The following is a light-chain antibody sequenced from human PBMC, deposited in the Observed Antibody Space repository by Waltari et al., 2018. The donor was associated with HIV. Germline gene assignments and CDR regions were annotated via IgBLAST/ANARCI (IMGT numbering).Light chain of an antibody. CDR3: CSYAGTYPYV. CDR1: SSDVGEYNS. CDR2: DVS. J-gene: IGLJ1*01. Sequence: QSALTQPRSVSGSPGQSVTISCTGTSSDVGEYNSVSWYQQHPGKAPKLMIYDVSKWPSGVPDRFSGSKSGNTASLTISGLQAEDEADYYCCSYAGTYPYVFGTGTKVTVL. V-gene: IGLV2-11*02.